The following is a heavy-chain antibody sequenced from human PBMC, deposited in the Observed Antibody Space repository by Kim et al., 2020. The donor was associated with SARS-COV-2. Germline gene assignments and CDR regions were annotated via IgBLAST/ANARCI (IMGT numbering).Heavy chain of an antibody. J-gene: IGHJ4*02. Sequence: RTDYADSVRSRFSISRDKSKNMMYLQMNSLRVEDTAVYYCARASAGGPSDYWGQGTLVTVSS. V-gene: IGHV3-53*01. D-gene: IGHD6-13*01. CDR3: ARASAGGPSDY. CDR2: RT.